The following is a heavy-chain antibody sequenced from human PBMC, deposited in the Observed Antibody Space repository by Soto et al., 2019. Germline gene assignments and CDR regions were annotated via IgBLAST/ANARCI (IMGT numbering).Heavy chain of an antibody. V-gene: IGHV1-69*13. CDR2: IIPIFGTA. D-gene: IGHD6-25*01. Sequence: ASVKVSCKASGGTFSSYAISWVRQAPGQGLEWMGGIIPIFGTANYAQKFQGRVTITADESTSTAYMELSSLRSEDTAVYYCARERSPRPAAAVWFDPWGQGTLVTVSS. CDR1: GGTFSSYA. CDR3: ARERSPRPAAAVWFDP. J-gene: IGHJ5*02.